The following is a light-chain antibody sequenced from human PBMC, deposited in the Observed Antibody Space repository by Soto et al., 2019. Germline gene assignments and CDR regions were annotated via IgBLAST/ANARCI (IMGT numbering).Light chain of an antibody. V-gene: IGKV3-11*01. CDR3: QQRNNWPWT. CDR1: QSVSSY. CDR2: EGS. J-gene: IGKJ1*01. Sequence: IVLTHSPSTLSLSPLQTATLSFMASQSVSSYLAWYQQKAGQAPRLLIYEGSNRATGIPTRFSGSGSGTDFTLTISGLEPEDFAVYYCQQRNNWPWTFGQGAKVDI.